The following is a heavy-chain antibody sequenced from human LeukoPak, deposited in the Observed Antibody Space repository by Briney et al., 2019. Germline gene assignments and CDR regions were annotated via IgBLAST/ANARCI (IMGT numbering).Heavy chain of an antibody. CDR2: INPNSGGT. V-gene: IGHV1-2*02. CDR1: GYTFTGYY. D-gene: IGHD6-13*01. J-gene: IGHJ1*01. CDR3: AREYSSSWYGEYFQH. Sequence: RASVKVSCKASGYTFTGYYMHWVRQAPGQGLEWMGWINPNSGGTNYAQKFQGRVTMTRDTSISTAYMELSRLRSDDTAVYYCAREYSSSWYGEYFQHWGQGTLVTVSS.